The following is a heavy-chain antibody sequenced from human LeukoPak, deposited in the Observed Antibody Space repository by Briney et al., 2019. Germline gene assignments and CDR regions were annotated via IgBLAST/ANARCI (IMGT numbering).Heavy chain of an antibody. Sequence: VSVKVSCKASGYTFTSYGISWVRQAPGQGLEWMGWISAYNGNTNYAQKLQGRVTMTTDTSTSTAYMELRSLRSDDTAVYYCARERTGVTAIVLGGHGMDVWGQGTTVTVSS. J-gene: IGHJ6*02. CDR1: GYTFTSYG. V-gene: IGHV1-18*01. CDR3: ARERTGVTAIVLGGHGMDV. CDR2: ISAYNGNT. D-gene: IGHD2-21*02.